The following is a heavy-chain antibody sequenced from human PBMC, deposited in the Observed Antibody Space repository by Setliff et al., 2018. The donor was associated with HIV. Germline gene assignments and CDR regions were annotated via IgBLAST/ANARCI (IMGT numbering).Heavy chain of an antibody. CDR1: GGSISSSSYY. CDR2: FYYSGNT. Sequence: PSETLSLTCIVSGGSISSSSYYWGWIRQPPGKGLEWIGSFYYSGNTYYNPSLKSRVTISVDASRNQFSLKLNSVTAADTAVYYCAREPDSIPYDYWGQGTLVTVSS. V-gene: IGHV4-39*07. J-gene: IGHJ4*02. D-gene: IGHD4-4*01. CDR3: AREPDSIPYDY.